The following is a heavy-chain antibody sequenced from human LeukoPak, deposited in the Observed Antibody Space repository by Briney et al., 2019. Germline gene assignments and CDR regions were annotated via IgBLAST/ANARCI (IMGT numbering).Heavy chain of an antibody. CDR1: GFTFSSYE. Sequence: PGGSLRLSCAASGFTFSSYEMNWVRQAPGKGLQWVSDISSSGTTMYHADSVKGRFTISRDNAKNSLYLQMNSLRAEDTAVYYCARKYCSTTSCLFDNWGQGTLVTVSS. CDR2: ISSSGTTM. CDR3: ARKYCSTTSCLFDN. V-gene: IGHV3-48*03. D-gene: IGHD2-2*01. J-gene: IGHJ4*02.